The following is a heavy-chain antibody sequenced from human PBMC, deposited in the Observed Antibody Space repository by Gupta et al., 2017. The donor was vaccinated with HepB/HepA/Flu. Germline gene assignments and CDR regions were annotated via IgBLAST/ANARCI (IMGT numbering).Heavy chain of an antibody. Sequence: QVQLQESGPGLVKPSETLSLTCTVPGGSISSYYWSWIRQPPGKGLEWIGYIYYSGSTNYNPSLKSRVTISVDTSKNQFSLKLSSVTAADTAVYYCARASLWFGDAGLDYWGQGTLVTASS. CDR1: GGSISSYY. CDR3: ARASLWFGDAGLDY. CDR2: IYYSGST. V-gene: IGHV4-59*01. J-gene: IGHJ4*02. D-gene: IGHD3-10*01.